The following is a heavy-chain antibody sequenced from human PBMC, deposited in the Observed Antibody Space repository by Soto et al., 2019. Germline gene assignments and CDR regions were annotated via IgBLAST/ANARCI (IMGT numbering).Heavy chain of an antibody. J-gene: IGHJ5*02. CDR1: GGSISSGGYY. Sequence: QMQLQESGPGLVKPSQTLSLTCTVSGGSISSGGYYWSWIRQHPGKGLEWIGYIYYSGSTYYNPSLKSRVTISVDTSKNQFSLKLSSVTAADTAVYYCARDRGVVLWFGEPHENWFDPWGQGTLVTVSS. CDR3: ARDRGVVLWFGEPHENWFDP. D-gene: IGHD3-10*01. V-gene: IGHV4-31*03. CDR2: IYYSGST.